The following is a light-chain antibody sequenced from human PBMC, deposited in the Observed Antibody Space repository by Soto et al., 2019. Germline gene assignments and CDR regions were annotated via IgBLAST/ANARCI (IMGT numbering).Light chain of an antibody. CDR2: DAS. J-gene: IGKJ5*01. CDR3: QQRKYWPPLT. V-gene: IGKV3-11*01. Sequence: EAVLTQSPATLSLSPGETATLSCRASHNVDIYLAWYQHKPAQAPRLLIYDASNRATGIPARFSGSGSGTDFTLTISSLEPEDFGVYYCQQRKYWPPLTCGQGTRLE. CDR1: HNVDIY.